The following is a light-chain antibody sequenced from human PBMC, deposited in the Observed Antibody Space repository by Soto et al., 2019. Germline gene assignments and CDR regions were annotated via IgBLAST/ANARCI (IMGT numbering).Light chain of an antibody. J-gene: IGKJ4*01. Sequence: DIQMTQSPSSLSASVGDRVTITCRASQNINNFLNWYQQKPGSAPKLLIYAASNLQSGVPARFSGSGSGTDFTLTINSLQTEDFATYYCQQSDSTPLTFGGGTKVDIK. CDR3: QQSDSTPLT. CDR1: QNINNF. CDR2: AAS. V-gene: IGKV1-39*01.